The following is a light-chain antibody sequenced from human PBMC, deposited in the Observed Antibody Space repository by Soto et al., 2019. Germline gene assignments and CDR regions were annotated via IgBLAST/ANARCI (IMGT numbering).Light chain of an antibody. CDR2: AAS. J-gene: IGKJ5*01. CDR3: QQNYSTPIT. V-gene: IGKV1-39*01. Sequence: DIQMAQSPSSLPASVEDRLTLISRASQSISSYLNWYQQKPGKAPKLLIYAASSLQSGVPSRFSGSGSGTDFTLTISSLQPEDFATYYCQQNYSTPITFGQGTRLEIK. CDR1: QSISSY.